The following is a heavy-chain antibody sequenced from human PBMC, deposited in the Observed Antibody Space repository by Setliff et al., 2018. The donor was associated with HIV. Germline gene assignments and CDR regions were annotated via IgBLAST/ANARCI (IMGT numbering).Heavy chain of an antibody. CDR3: ARQLYSSGWYLYYFDY. Sequence: SETLSLTCTVSGGSISRHYWSWIRQPPGKGLEWIGSIYYSGSTNYNPSLKSRVTISVDTSKNQFSLKLSSVTAADTAVYYCARQLYSSGWYLYYFDYWGQGTLVTVSS. D-gene: IGHD6-19*01. V-gene: IGHV4-59*11. CDR2: IYYSGST. J-gene: IGHJ4*02. CDR1: GGSISRHY.